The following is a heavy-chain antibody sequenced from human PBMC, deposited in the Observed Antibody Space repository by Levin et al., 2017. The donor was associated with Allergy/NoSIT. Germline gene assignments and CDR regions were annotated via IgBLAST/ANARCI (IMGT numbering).Heavy chain of an antibody. J-gene: IGHJ4*02. CDR3: AKDRCSGALCYDRFDY. V-gene: IGHV3-23*01. CDR1: GFTFNSYA. Sequence: GESLKISCAASGFTFNSYAMSWVRQAPGKGPEWVSAISGGGGTTYYTDSVKGRFTISRDNSKNTLYLQMNSLRAEDTAVYYCAKDRCSGALCYDRFDYWGQGTLVTVSS. D-gene: IGHD2-15*01. CDR2: ISGGGGTT.